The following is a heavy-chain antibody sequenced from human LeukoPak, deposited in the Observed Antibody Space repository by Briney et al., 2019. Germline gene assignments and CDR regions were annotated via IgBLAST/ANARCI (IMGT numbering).Heavy chain of an antibody. D-gene: IGHD1-26*01. J-gene: IGHJ4*02. Sequence: PGGSLRLSCAASGFTFSSYSMNWVRQAPGKGLEWVSSISSSSSYIYYADSVKGRFTISRDNAKNSLFLQMNSLRAEDTAVYYCARDLGLLRGFDYWGQGTLVTVSS. CDR1: GFTFSSYS. V-gene: IGHV3-21*01. CDR3: ARDLGLLRGFDY. CDR2: ISSSSSYI.